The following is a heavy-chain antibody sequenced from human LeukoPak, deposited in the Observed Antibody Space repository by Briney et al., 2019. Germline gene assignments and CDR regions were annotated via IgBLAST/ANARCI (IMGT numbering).Heavy chain of an antibody. D-gene: IGHD3-16*02. CDR2: ISYDGYNK. V-gene: IGHV3-30*18. J-gene: IGHJ4*02. CDR3: AKDIRVWGSYRYPCLDY. CDR1: GFSFSSYG. Sequence: GGSLRLSCAASGFSFSSYGMHWVRQAPGKGLEWVAVISYDGYNKYYADSVNGRFTISRDNSKNTLSLQMDSLRAEDTAVYYCAKDIRVWGSYRYPCLDYWGQGTLVTVSA.